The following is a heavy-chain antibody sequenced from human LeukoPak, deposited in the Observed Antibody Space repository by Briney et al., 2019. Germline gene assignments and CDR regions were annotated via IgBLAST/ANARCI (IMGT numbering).Heavy chain of an antibody. CDR3: AKDPRGSRGYFDY. CDR1: GFTFSSYG. Sequence: GGSLRLSCAASGFTFSSYGMHWVRQAPGKGLEWVAVISYDGSNKYYADSVKGRFTISRDNSKNTLYLQMNSLRAEDTAVYYCAKDPRGSRGYFDYWGQGTLVTVSS. D-gene: IGHD1-26*01. V-gene: IGHV3-30*18. J-gene: IGHJ4*02. CDR2: ISYDGSNK.